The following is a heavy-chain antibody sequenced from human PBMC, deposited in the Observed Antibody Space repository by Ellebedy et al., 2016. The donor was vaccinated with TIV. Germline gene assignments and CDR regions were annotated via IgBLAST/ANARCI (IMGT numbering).Heavy chain of an antibody. V-gene: IGHV3-23*01. CDR1: GFTFSTYG. CDR2: ISGNGDST. D-gene: IGHD2-2*01. J-gene: IGHJ4*02. Sequence: GESLKISXAASGFTFSTYGMSWVRQAPGKGLEWVSCISGNGDSTYYADSVKGRFTISRDNSKGTLYLQLNSLRAEDTAVYYCAKDGPPHRDCRRASCGFFDCWGQGALVTVSS. CDR3: AKDGPPHRDCRRASCGFFDC.